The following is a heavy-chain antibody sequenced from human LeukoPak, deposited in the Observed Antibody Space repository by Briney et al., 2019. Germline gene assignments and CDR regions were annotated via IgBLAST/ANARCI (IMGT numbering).Heavy chain of an antibody. D-gene: IGHD2-21*02. CDR1: GGSFSGYY. CDR3: ARGRAYCGGDCYGYYYYYMDV. V-gene: IGHV4-34*01. J-gene: IGHJ6*03. Sequence: PSEALSPTCAVYGGSFSGYYWSWIRQPPGKGLEWIGEINHSGSTNYNPSLKSRVTISVDTSKNQFSLKLSSVTAADTAVYYCARGRAYCGGDCYGYYYYYMDVWGKGTTVTVSS. CDR2: INHSGST.